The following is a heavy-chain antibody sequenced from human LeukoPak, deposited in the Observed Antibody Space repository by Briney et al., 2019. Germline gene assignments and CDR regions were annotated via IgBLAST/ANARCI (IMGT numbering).Heavy chain of an antibody. J-gene: IGHJ4*02. Sequence: GGSLRLSCAVSGFTFSSYWMAWVRQAPGKGLEWVANIKQVGSEKYYVDSVKGRFTISGDNAKNSLYLQMNSLRAEDTAVYYCTRSYDYWGQGTLVTVSS. CDR3: TRSYDY. CDR1: GFTFSSYW. V-gene: IGHV3-7*01. CDR2: IKQVGSEK.